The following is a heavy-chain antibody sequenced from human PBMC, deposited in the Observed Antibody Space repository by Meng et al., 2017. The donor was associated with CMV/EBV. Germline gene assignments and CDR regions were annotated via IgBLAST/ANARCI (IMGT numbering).Heavy chain of an antibody. CDR3: ARAYSPYGGNSSDFDY. D-gene: IGHD4-23*01. Sequence: GGSLRLSCAASGFTFSDYHISWFRQAPGKGLEWVSDISSNIGSIIYYADSVKGRFTISRDNAKNSLYQQINSLRAEDTAVYYCARAYSPYGGNSSDFDYWGQGTLVTVSS. CDR2: ISSNIGSII. CDR1: GFTFSDYH. V-gene: IGHV3-11*01. J-gene: IGHJ4*02.